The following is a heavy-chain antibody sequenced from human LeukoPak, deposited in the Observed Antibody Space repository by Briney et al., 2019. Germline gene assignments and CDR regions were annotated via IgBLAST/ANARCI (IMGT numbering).Heavy chain of an antibody. D-gene: IGHD6-13*01. Sequence: GESLKISCKGSGYNFPDYWIGWVRQMPGKGLEWMGITSPGDSNTVYSPSFQGQVTISADKSISTAYLQWSSLKASDTAMYFCARGIAAVGTDYFDYWGQGTLVTVSS. J-gene: IGHJ4*02. CDR2: TSPGDSNT. CDR3: ARGIAAVGTDYFDY. V-gene: IGHV5-51*01. CDR1: GYNFPDYW.